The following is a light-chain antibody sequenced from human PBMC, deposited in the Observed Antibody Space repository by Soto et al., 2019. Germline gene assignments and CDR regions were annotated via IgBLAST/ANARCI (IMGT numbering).Light chain of an antibody. Sequence: EIVLTQSPGPLSLSPGDRATPSCRASESVSSTYLAWYQQKPGQAPRLLIYGASSRASGIPDRFSGSGSGTDFALTSSRVEAEDFAVYDWQGDGSSPADTVGGGTKVEIK. J-gene: IGKJ4*02. V-gene: IGKV3-20*01. CDR2: GAS. CDR3: QGDGSSPADT. CDR1: ESVSSTY.